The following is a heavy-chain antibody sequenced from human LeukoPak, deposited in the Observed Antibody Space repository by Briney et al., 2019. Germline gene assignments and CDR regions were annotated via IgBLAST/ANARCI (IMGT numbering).Heavy chain of an antibody. V-gene: IGHV3-15*01. CDR3: TTSMYSSGWSLDY. D-gene: IGHD6-19*01. CDR1: GFTFSNAW. Sequence: PGGSLRLSCAASGFTFSNAWMSWVRQAPGKGLEWVGRIKSKTDGGTTDYAAPVKGRFTISRDDSKNTLYLQMNSLKTEDTAVYYCTTSMYSSGWSLDYWGQGTLVTVSS. CDR2: IKSKTDGGTT. J-gene: IGHJ4*02.